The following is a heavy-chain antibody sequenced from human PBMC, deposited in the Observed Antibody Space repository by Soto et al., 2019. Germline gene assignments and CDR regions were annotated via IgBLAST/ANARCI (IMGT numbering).Heavy chain of an antibody. CDR2: IVPFIGTP. D-gene: IGHD1-1*01. CDR1: GGTFSSYA. V-gene: IGHV1-69*01. CDR3: ARSWNDVALDY. J-gene: IGHJ4*02. Sequence: QVQLVQSGAEVKKPGSSVKVSCKVSGGTFSSYAIGWVRQAPGQGLEWMGGIVPFIGTPNYAQKGQGRVTITADESTHTAYMDLTSLRSEDTAVYYCARSWNDVALDYWGQGTLLTVSS.